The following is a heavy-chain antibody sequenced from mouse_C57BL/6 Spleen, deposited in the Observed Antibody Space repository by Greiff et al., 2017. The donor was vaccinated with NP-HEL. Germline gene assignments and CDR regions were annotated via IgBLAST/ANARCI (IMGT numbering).Heavy chain of an antibody. V-gene: IGHV14-4*01. CDR3: TPYDYDVAWFAY. CDR1: GFNIKDDY. D-gene: IGHD2-4*01. Sequence: EVQLQQSGAELVRPGASVKLSCTASGFNIKDDYMHWVKQRPEQGLEWIGWIDPENGDTEYASKFQGKATITADTSSNTAYLQLSSLTAEDTAVYYCTPYDYDVAWFAYWGQGTLVTVSA. CDR2: IDPENGDT. J-gene: IGHJ3*01.